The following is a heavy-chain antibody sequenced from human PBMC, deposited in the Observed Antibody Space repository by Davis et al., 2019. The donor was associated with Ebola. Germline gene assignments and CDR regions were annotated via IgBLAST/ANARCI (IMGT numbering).Heavy chain of an antibody. CDR2: ISSDGSYI. Sequence: GESLKISCAASGFIFSDFWMNWVRQAPGKGLEWVSSISSDGSYIFYSDSAKGRFTISRDNAKNSLYLQMNSLKAEDTAVYFCATSESFFDYAAYFHYWGQGTLLTVSS. D-gene: IGHD3-16*01. J-gene: IGHJ4*02. CDR3: ATSESFFDYAAYFHY. CDR1: GFIFSDFW. V-gene: IGHV3-21*06.